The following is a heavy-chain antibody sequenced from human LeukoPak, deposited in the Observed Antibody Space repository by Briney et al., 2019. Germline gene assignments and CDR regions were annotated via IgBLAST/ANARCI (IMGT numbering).Heavy chain of an antibody. CDR3: TIRGGSSNFDY. J-gene: IGHJ4*02. CDR2: IRSKANSYAT. Sequence: GGSLRLSCAASGFTFSGSAMHWVRQASGKGLEWVGRIRSKANSYATAYAASVKGRFTISRDDSKNTAYLQMNSLKTEDTAVYYCTIRGGSSNFDYWGQGTLVTVSS. D-gene: IGHD1-26*01. CDR1: GFTFSGSA. V-gene: IGHV3-73*01.